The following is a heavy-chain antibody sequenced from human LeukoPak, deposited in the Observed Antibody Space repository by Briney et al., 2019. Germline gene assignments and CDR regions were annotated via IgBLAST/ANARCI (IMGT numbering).Heavy chain of an antibody. V-gene: IGHV3-21*05. D-gene: IGHD2-21*02. CDR3: VRARLIRLENFFDY. CDR1: GFTFSSYP. J-gene: IGHJ4*02. CDR2: TSRGGSDI. Sequence: GGSLRLSCAASGFTFSSYPMSWARQAPGKGLEWVAYTSRGGSDISYADSVKGRFTISTDNANSSLYLQMNSLRAEDTAVYFCVRARLIRLENFFDYWGQGTLVTVSS.